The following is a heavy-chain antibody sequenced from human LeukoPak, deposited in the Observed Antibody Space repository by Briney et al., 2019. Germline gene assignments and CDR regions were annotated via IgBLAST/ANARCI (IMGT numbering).Heavy chain of an antibody. V-gene: IGHV3-21*01. Sequence: GGSLRLSCAASGFTFNNYSMNWVRQAPGKGLEWVSSISSSSTYIYYADSVKGRFTISRDNAKYSLYLQMNSLRAEDTAVYYCAREITSIAALTPLDYWGPRTLVTVSS. D-gene: IGHD6-6*01. J-gene: IGHJ4*02. CDR2: ISSSSTYI. CDR1: GFTFNNYS. CDR3: AREITSIAALTPLDY.